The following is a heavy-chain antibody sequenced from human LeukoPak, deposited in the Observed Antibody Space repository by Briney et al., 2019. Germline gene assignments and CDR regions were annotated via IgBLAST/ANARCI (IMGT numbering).Heavy chain of an antibody. CDR2: INTNTGNP. CDR1: GYTFTSYA. J-gene: IGHJ4*02. CDR3: ARDRPPKYYYDSRGLPDY. Sequence: ASVKVSCKASGYTFTSYAMNWVRQAPGQGLEWMGWINTNTGNPTYAQGLTGRFVFSLDTSVSTAYLQISSLKAEDTAVYYCARDRPPKYYYDSRGLPDYWGQGTLVTVSS. D-gene: IGHD3-22*01. V-gene: IGHV7-4-1*02.